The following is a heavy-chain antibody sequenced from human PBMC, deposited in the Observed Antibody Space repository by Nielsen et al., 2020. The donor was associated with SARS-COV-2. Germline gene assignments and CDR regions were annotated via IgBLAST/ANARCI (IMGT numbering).Heavy chain of an antibody. J-gene: IGHJ3*02. CDR2: ISYDGSNK. Sequence: GESLKISCAASGFTFSNAWMSWVRQAPGKGLEWVAVISYDGSNKYYADSVKGRFTISRDNSKNTLYLQMNSLRAEDTAVYYCAKDSGTITMIVVVLEPAFYIWGQGTMVTVSS. CDR3: AKDSGTITMIVVVLEPAFYI. D-gene: IGHD3-22*01. V-gene: IGHV3-30*18. CDR1: GFTFSNAW.